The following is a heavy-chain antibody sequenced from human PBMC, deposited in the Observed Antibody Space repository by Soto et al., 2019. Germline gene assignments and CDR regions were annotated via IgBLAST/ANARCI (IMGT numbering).Heavy chain of an antibody. CDR1: GFTFRNYV. J-gene: IGHJ4*02. CDR2: ISSDGSNK. D-gene: IGHD5-12*01. Sequence: QVQLVESGGGVVQPGRSLSLSCAAPGFTFRNYVMHWVRQAPGKGLEWVAVISSDGSNKYYAESVKGRFTISRDNSKNTLYLQMNSLRIEDTAVYYCTKDRATHRNYWGQGTLVTVSS. CDR3: TKDRATHRNY. V-gene: IGHV3-30*18.